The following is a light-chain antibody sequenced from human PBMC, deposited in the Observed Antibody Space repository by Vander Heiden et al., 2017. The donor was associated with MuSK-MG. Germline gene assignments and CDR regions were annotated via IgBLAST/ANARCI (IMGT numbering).Light chain of an antibody. CDR3: QQYYSKYT. Sequence: DIVMTQSPDSLAVSLGERATINCKSSQSVFFSPNNKTYLAWYQQKPGQSPKLLIYWASTREAGVASRSSGGGCGADITLTSRRQQADDGADYCWQQYYSKYTFGQGTKLEIK. CDR1: QSVFFSPNNKTY. V-gene: IGKV4-1*01. CDR2: WAS. J-gene: IGKJ2*01.